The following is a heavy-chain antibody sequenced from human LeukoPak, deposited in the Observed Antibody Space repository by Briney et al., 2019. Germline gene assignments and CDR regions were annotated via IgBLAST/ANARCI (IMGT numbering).Heavy chain of an antibody. J-gene: IGHJ4*02. CDR1: GFTFSSYG. V-gene: IGHV3-30*18. D-gene: IGHD6-19*01. CDR3: AKDGYSSGWHFYFDY. Sequence: GGSLRLSCAASGFTFSSYGMHWVRQAPGKGLEWVAVISYDGSNKYYADSVKGRFTISRDNSKNTLYLQMNSLRAEDTAVYYCAKDGYSSGWHFYFDYWGQGTLVTVSP. CDR2: ISYDGSNK.